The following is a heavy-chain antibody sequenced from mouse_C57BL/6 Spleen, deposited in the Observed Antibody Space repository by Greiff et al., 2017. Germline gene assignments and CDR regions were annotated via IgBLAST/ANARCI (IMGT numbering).Heavy chain of an antibody. CDR1: GFTFNTYA. D-gene: IGHD2-14*01. J-gene: IGHJ4*01. V-gene: IGHV10-3*01. CDR3: VRDGDRKYYYAMDY. Sequence: EVMLVESGGGLVQPKGSLKLSCAASGFTFNTYAMHWVRQAPGKGLEWVARIRSKSSNYATYYADSVKDRFTISRDDSQSMLYMQMNNLKTEDTAMYYCVRDGDRKYYYAMDYWGQGTSVTVSS. CDR2: IRSKSSNYAT.